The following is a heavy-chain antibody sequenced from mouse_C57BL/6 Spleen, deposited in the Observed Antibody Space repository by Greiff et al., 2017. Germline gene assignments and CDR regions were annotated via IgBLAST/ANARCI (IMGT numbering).Heavy chain of an antibody. Sequence: QVQLQQSGAELARPGASVKLSCKASGYTFTSYGISWVKQRTGQGLEWIGEIYPRSGNTYYNEKFKGKATLTADKSSSTAYMELRSLTSEDAEVYFCARYRDGYDPFFDYWGQGTTLTVSS. J-gene: IGHJ2*01. CDR3: ARYRDGYDPFFDY. V-gene: IGHV1-81*01. CDR1: GYTFTSYG. D-gene: IGHD2-2*01. CDR2: IYPRSGNT.